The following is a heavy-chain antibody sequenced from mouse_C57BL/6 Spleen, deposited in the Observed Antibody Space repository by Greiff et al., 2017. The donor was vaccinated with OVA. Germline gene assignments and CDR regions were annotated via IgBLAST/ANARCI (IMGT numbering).Heavy chain of an antibody. V-gene: IGHV1-64*01. D-gene: IGHD2-12*01. CDR3: ARPLYNYEEDWYIDV. Sequence: VQLQQPGAELVKPGASVKLSCKASGYTFTSYWMHWVKQRPGQGLEWIGMIHPNSGSTNYNEKFKSKATLTVDKSSSTAYMQLSSLTSEDSAVDYWARPLYNYEEDWYIDVWGKGTTVTVSS. CDR1: GYTFTSYW. CDR2: IHPNSGST. J-gene: IGHJ1*03.